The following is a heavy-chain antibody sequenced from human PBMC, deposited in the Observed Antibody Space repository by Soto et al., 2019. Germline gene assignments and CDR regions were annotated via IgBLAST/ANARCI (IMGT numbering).Heavy chain of an antibody. CDR3: ARDQSSSWFIYYYYGMDV. Sequence: SETLSLTCTVSGGSISSSSYYWGWIRQPPGKGLEWIGSIYYSGSTYYNPSLKSRVTISVDTSKNQFSLKLSSVTAADTAVYYCARDQSSSWFIYYYYGMDVWGQGTTVTVSS. J-gene: IGHJ6*02. D-gene: IGHD6-13*01. CDR2: IYYSGST. CDR1: GGSISSSSYY. V-gene: IGHV4-39*02.